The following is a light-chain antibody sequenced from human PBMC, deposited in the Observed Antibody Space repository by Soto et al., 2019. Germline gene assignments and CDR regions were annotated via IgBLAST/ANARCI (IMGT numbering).Light chain of an antibody. V-gene: IGKV3-15*01. CDR2: VAS. CDR1: QSASNN. J-gene: IGKJ1*01. Sequence: EIVMTQSPATLSVSPGERATLSCRASQSASNNLAWYQQKPGQAPRLLIYVASTRATGIPAKFSGSGSGTEFPLTISSLQSEDFAVYYCQQYNKWPLTFGQGTKVEI. CDR3: QQYNKWPLT.